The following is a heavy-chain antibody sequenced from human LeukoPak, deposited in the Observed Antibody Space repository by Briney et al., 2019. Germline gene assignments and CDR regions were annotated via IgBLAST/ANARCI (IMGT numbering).Heavy chain of an antibody. CDR2: INAGNGNT. CDR1: GYTFTSYA. CDR3: ARLPNHPILGATKGSFDY. D-gene: IGHD1-26*01. V-gene: IGHV1-3*01. J-gene: IGHJ4*02. Sequence: GASVKVSCKASGYTFTSYAMHWVRQAPGQRLEWMGWINAGNGNTKYSQKFQGRVTITRDTSASTAYMELSSLRSEDTAVYYCARLPNHPILGATKGSFDYWGQGTLVTVSS.